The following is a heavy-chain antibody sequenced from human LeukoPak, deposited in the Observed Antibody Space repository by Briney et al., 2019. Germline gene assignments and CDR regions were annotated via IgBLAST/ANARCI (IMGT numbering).Heavy chain of an antibody. J-gene: IGHJ5*02. CDR3: VRQCLRFFDP. V-gene: IGHV4-34*01. CDR1: GGSFSGYY. Sequence: SETLSLTCAVYGGSFSGYYWSWIRQPPGKGLEWIGEINHSGSTNYNPSLKSRVTISVDTSKNQFSLKLSSVTAADTAVYYCVRQCLRFFDPWGQGTLVTVSS. D-gene: IGHD5-12*01. CDR2: INHSGST.